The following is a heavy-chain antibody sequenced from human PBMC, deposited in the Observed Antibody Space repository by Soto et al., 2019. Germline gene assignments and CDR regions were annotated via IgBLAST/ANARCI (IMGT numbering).Heavy chain of an antibody. D-gene: IGHD3-9*01. V-gene: IGHV4-39*01. CDR3: ARHVNQYYDILTGRNNWFDP. Sequence: QLQLQESGPGLVKPSETLSLTCTVSGGSISSSSYYWGWIRQPPGKGLEWIGSIYYSGSTYYNPSLKSRVTISVDTSKNQFSLKLSSVTAADTAVYYCARHVNQYYDILTGRNNWFDPWGQGTLVTVSS. CDR2: IYYSGST. J-gene: IGHJ5*02. CDR1: GGSISSSSYY.